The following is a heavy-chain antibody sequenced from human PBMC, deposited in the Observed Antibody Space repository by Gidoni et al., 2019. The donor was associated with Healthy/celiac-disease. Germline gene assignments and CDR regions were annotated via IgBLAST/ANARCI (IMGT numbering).Heavy chain of an antibody. CDR3: ARDPSPYDFWSGYWDY. J-gene: IGHJ4*02. D-gene: IGHD3-3*01. V-gene: IGHV1-46*01. Sequence: QVQLVQSGAEVKKPGASVKVSCKASGYTFTSYYMHWVRQAPGQGLEWMGIINPSGGSTSYAQKFQGRVTMTRDTSTSTVYMELSSLRSEDTAVYYCARDPSPYDFWSGYWDYWGQGTLVTVSS. CDR1: GYTFTSYY. CDR2: INPSGGST.